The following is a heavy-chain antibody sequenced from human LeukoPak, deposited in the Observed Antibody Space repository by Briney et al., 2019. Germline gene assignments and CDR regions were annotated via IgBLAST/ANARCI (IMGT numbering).Heavy chain of an antibody. J-gene: IGHJ4*02. V-gene: IGHV4-38-2*02. CDR3: ARAPNWKHFDY. CDR2: IYHSGTA. D-gene: IGHD1-1*01. CDR1: GYSISSGYY. Sequence: SETLSLTCTVSGYSISSGYYWGWIRQPPGKGLEWIGSIYHSGTANYNPSLKSRVTISVDKSKNQFSLKLSSVTAADTAVYYCARAPNWKHFDYWGQGALVTVSS.